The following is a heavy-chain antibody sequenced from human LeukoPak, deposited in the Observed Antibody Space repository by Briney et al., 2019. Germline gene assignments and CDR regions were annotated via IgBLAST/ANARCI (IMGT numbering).Heavy chain of an antibody. CDR3: AKVGMVTTTPGYFDY. CDR1: GFTFSSYG. D-gene: IGHD4-17*01. J-gene: IGHJ4*02. V-gene: IGHV3-30*02. CDR2: IRYDGSNK. Sequence: GGSLRLSCAASGFTFSSYGMHWVRQAPGKGLEWVSFIRYDGSNKHYADSVKGRFTISRDNSKNTLYLQMNSLRAEDTAVYYCAKVGMVTTTPGYFDYWGQGTLVGVSS.